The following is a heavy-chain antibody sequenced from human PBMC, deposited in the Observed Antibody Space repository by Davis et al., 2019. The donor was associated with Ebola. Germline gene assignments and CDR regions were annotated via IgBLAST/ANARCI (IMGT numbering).Heavy chain of an antibody. V-gene: IGHV3-66*01. CDR3: ARAPKYTGYDFPYYFDY. CDR1: GFIVSSNS. D-gene: IGHD5-12*01. CDR2: TYSGGST. J-gene: IGHJ4*02. Sequence: PGGSLRLSCAASGFIVSSNSMSWVRQAPGKGLEWVSVTYSGGSTYYADSVKGRFTISRDNAKNSLYLQMNSLRGEDTAVYYCARAPKYTGYDFPYYFDYWGQGTLVTVSS.